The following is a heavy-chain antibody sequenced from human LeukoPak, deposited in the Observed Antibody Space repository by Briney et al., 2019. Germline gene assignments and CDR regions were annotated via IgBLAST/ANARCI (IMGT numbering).Heavy chain of an antibody. CDR1: GFTFSSYW. CDR3: ATRYCTISACRASSYKSFDV. CDR2: IKEGGGEG. Sequence: GGSLRLSCAASGFTFSSYWMTWVRQAPGKGLEWVANIKEGGGEGYYVDSVKGRFTVSRDNAKNSLYLQLTSLRAEDTAAYYCATRYCTISACRASSYKSFDVWGKGTTVTVSS. D-gene: IGHD2-8*01. V-gene: IGHV3-7*01. J-gene: IGHJ6*04.